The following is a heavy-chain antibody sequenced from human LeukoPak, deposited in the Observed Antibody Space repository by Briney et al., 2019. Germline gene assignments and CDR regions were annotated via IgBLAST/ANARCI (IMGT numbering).Heavy chain of an antibody. V-gene: IGHV3-66*01. CDR1: GFTVSTNC. CDR3: ASYRYGSSFAFDI. Sequence: WGSLRLSCGASGFTVSTNCMSWVRQAPGKGLEWVSIIYSGGSTYYADSVKGRFTISRDNSKNTLYHQMNSLRAEDTAVYYCASYRYGSSFAFDIWGQGTMVTVSS. J-gene: IGHJ3*02. D-gene: IGHD6-6*01. CDR2: IYSGGST.